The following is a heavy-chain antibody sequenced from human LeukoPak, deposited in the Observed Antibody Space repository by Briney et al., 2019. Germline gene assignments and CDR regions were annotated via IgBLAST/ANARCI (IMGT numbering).Heavy chain of an antibody. D-gene: IGHD3-9*01. J-gene: IGHJ5*02. CDR2: IYYSGST. Sequence: SETLSLTCIVSGGSGSDYWGWIRQPPGKGLEWIGGIYYSGSTYYNPSLKSRVTISVDTSKNQFSLKLSCVTVSYTAVYYCARHLRYFDWLSTFDPWGQGALVTVSS. CDR1: GGSGSDY. V-gene: IGHV4-39*01. CDR3: ARHLRYFDWLSTFDP.